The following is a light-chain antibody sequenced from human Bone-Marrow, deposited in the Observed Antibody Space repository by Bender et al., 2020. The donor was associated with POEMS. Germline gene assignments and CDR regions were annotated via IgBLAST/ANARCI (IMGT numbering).Light chain of an antibody. CDR2: EVT. J-gene: IGLJ1*01. CDR1: SSDVGGYNF. Sequence: QSALTQPPSASGPPGQSVTLSCTGTSSDVGGYNFVSWYQQRPGKAPKLIISEVTRRPSGVPDRFSGSKSGNTASLTVSGLQAEDEADYYCCSYVGSSTFFFGTGTEVSVL. V-gene: IGLV2-8*01. CDR3: CSYVGSSTFF.